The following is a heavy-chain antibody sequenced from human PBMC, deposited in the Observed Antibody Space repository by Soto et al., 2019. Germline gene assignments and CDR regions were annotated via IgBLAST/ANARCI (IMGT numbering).Heavy chain of an antibody. CDR2: INHSGST. D-gene: IGHD6-13*01. CDR3: ARGLRSWTYYFDY. CDR1: GGAFSGYY. Sequence: SGTLALTCAVYGGAFSGYYWSWIRQPPGKGLEWIGEINHSGSTNNNPSLKSRVTISVDTSKNQFSLKLSSVTAADTAVYYCARGLRSWTYYFDYWGQGILVTVSS. J-gene: IGHJ4*02. V-gene: IGHV4-34*01.